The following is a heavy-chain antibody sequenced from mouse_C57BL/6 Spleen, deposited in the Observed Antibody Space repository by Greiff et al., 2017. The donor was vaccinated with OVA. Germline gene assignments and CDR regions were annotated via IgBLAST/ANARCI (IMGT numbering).Heavy chain of an antibody. D-gene: IGHD2-4*01. CDR3: ARGEGLRPWFAY. V-gene: IGHV3-6*01. Sequence: EVQLVESGPGLVKPSQSLSLTCSVTGYSITSGYYWNWIRQFPGNKLEWMGYISYDGSNNYNPSLKNRISITRDTSKNQFFLKLNSVTTEDTATYYCARGEGLRPWFAYWGQGTLVTVSA. CDR2: ISYDGSN. J-gene: IGHJ3*01. CDR1: GYSITSGYY.